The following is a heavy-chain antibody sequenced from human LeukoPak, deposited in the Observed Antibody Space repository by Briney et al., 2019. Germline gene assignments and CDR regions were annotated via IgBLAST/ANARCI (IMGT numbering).Heavy chain of an antibody. D-gene: IGHD4-17*01. CDR1: GGSISSSSYY. CDR3: ARLRSLDYGSYYFDY. Sequence: SETLSLTCTVSGGSISSSSYYWGWIRQPPGKELEWIGSIYYSGSTYYNPSLKSRVTISVDTSKNQFSLKLSSVTAADTAVYYCARLRSLDYGSYYFDYWGQGTLVTVSS. J-gene: IGHJ4*02. CDR2: IYYSGST. V-gene: IGHV4-39*01.